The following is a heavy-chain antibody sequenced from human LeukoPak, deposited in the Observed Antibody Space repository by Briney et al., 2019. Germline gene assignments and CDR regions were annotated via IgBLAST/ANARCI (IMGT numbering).Heavy chain of an antibody. D-gene: IGHD3-22*01. CDR2: IYSGGST. Sequence: GGSLRLSCAASGFTFSSYSMSWVRQAPGKGLEWVSVIYSGGSTYYADSVKGRFTISRDNSKNTLYLQMNSLRAEDTAVYYCASRDYYDSSGYYPHWGQGTLVTVSS. CDR1: GFTFSSYS. CDR3: ASRDYYDSSGYYPH. J-gene: IGHJ1*01. V-gene: IGHV3-53*01.